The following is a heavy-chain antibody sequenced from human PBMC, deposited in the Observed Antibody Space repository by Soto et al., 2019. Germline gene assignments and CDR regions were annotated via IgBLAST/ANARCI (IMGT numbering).Heavy chain of an antibody. D-gene: IGHD6-6*01. CDR2: MSYAGTYK. CDR3: AKEMYPRAVLDSSSPGGDY. CDR1: GFTFSDYG. V-gene: IGHV3-30*18. J-gene: IGHJ4*02. Sequence: QVQLVESGGGVVQPGRSLRLSCAVSGFTFSDYGMHWVRQAQGKGLEWVAVMSYAGTYKYYADSVKGRFTISRDLSGNTLFLQMNGLRLEDTAVYFCAKEMYPRAVLDSSSPGGDYWGQGTVVTVSS.